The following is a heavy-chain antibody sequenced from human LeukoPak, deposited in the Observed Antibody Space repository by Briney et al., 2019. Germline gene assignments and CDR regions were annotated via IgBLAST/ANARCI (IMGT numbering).Heavy chain of an antibody. CDR2: IIPILGIA. D-gene: IGHD5-18*01. CDR1: GGTFSSYA. CDR3: ARGRTAMAMDYYFDY. Sequence: SVKVSCKASGGTFSSYAISWVRQAPGQGLEWMGRIIPILGIANYAQKFQGRVTITADKSTSTAYMELSSLRSEDTAVYCCARGRTAMAMDYYFDYWGQGTLVTVSS. V-gene: IGHV1-69*04. J-gene: IGHJ4*02.